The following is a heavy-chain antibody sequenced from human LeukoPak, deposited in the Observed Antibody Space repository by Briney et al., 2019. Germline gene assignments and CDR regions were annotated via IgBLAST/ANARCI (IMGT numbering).Heavy chain of an antibody. CDR2: INPNSGGT. CDR1: GYTFTGYY. Sequence: ASVKVSCKASGYTFTGYYMLWVRQAPGQGLEWMGWINPNSGGTNYAQKFQGRVTMTRDTSISTAYMELSRLRSDDTAVYYCARDPLSVVPAAMVYYYYGMDVWGQGTTVTVSS. V-gene: IGHV1-2*02. D-gene: IGHD2-2*01. CDR3: ARDPLSVVPAAMVYYYYGMDV. J-gene: IGHJ6*02.